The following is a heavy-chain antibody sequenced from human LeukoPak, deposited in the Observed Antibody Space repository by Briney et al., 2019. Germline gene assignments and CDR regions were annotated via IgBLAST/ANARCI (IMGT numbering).Heavy chain of an antibody. CDR1: GYSISSGYY. CDR3: ARHGNYDILTGRFFDY. V-gene: IGHV4-38-2*01. J-gene: IGHJ4*02. CDR2: IYHSGST. D-gene: IGHD3-9*01. Sequence: SETLSLTCAVSGYSISSGYYWGWIRQPPGKGLEWIGSIYHSGSTYYNPSLRSRVTISVDTSKNQFSLKLSSVTAADTAVYYCARHGNYDILTGRFFDYWGQGTLVTDSS.